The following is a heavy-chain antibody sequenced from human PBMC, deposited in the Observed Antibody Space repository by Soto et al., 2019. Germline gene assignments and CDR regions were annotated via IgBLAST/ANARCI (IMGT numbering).Heavy chain of an antibody. D-gene: IGHD4-17*01. CDR1: GGSISSYY. Sequence: SETLSLTCTVSGGSISSYYWSWIRQPPGKGLEWIGYIYYRGSTYYNPSLKSRVTISVDTSKNQFSLKLSSVTAADTAVYYCARAESFGSSDYPYFDYWGQGTLVTVS. V-gene: IGHV4-59*12. CDR2: IYYRGST. CDR3: ARAESFGSSDYPYFDY. J-gene: IGHJ4*02.